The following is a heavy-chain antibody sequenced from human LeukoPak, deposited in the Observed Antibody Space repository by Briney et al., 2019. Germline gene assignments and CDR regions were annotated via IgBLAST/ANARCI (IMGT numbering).Heavy chain of an antibody. V-gene: IGHV3-48*03. J-gene: IGHJ4*02. CDR2: ISSSGSTV. D-gene: IGHD4-11*01. Sequence: GGSLRLSCTASGFTFSTYEMNWVRQAPGKGLEGGSYISSSGSTVYYADSVKGRFTISRDSAKNSLYLQMNSLRAEDTAVYYCAGGMTTGPVDSWGQGTLVTVSS. CDR1: GFTFSTYE. CDR3: AGGMTTGPVDS.